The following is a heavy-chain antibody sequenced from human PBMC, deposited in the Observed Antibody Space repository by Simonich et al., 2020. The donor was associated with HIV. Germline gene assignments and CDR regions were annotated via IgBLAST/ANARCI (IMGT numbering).Heavy chain of an antibody. V-gene: IGHV3-33*01. D-gene: IGHD4-17*01. CDR1: GFTFSGYG. CDR2: IWYDGKIK. J-gene: IGHJ4*02. Sequence: QVQLVESGGGVVQPGRSLRLSCAASGFTFSGYGMHWVRQAPAKGVEWVAVIWYDGKIKYYAHSVKGRFTISRDNSKNTLYLQMNSLRAEDTAMYYCVRRFDYGGDYWGQGTLVTVSS. CDR3: VRRFDYGGDY.